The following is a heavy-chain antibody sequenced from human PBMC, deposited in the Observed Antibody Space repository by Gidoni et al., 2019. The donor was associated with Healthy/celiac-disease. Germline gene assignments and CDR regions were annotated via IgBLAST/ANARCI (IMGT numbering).Heavy chain of an antibody. Sequence: QVQLVQSGAEVKKPGASVKVSCKASGYPFTSYDINGVRQATGQGLEWMGWMNPKIGKTGYAQNFQCRVTMTRNTSISTAYMELSSLRSEDTAVYYCARGGIAAAGYYFDYWGQGTLVTVSS. D-gene: IGHD6-13*01. V-gene: IGHV1-8*01. J-gene: IGHJ4*02. CDR2: MNPKIGKT. CDR3: ARGGIAAAGYYFDY. CDR1: GYPFTSYD.